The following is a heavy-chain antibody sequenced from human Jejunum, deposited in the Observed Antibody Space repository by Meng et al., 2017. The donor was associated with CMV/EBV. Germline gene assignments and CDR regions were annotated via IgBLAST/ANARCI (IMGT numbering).Heavy chain of an antibody. J-gene: IGHJ6*02. D-gene: IGHD5-24*01. Sequence: AASGFPFSNSWMHWVRQAPGKGLVWVSRINGDGSSTAYADSVKGRFTISRDNAKNTLYLQMNSLRAEDTAVYYCGRDARDYHGMDVWGQGTTVTVSS. CDR1: GFPFSNSW. CDR2: INGDGSST. V-gene: IGHV3-74*01. CDR3: GRDARDYHGMDV.